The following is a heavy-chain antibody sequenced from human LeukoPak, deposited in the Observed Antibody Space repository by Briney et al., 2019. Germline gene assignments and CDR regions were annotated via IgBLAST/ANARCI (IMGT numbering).Heavy chain of an antibody. J-gene: IGHJ4*02. CDR3: AKNRGGSVAGPLDY. V-gene: IGHV3-23*01. Sequence: GGSLRLSCAGTGFTFGSYAMNWVRQAPGKGLEWVSVMSGSGDKTYYADSVKGRFTISRDNSKNTMSLQMNSLRAEDSAVYYCAKNRGGSVAGPLDYWGREPWSPSPQ. D-gene: IGHD6-19*01. CDR1: GFTFGSYA. CDR2: MSGSGDKT.